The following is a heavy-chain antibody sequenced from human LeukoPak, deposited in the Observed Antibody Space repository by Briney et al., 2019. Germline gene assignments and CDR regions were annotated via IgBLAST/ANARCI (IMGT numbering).Heavy chain of an antibody. CDR1: EFSVGSNY. Sequence: GGSLRLSCAASEFSVGSNYMTWVRQAPGKGLEWVSLIYSGGSTYYADSVKGRFTISRDNSKNTLYLQMNSLRAEDTAVYYCAKDTGQLRWGQGTLVTVSS. CDR2: IYSGGST. V-gene: IGHV3-66*01. D-gene: IGHD2-2*01. J-gene: IGHJ4*02. CDR3: AKDTGQLR.